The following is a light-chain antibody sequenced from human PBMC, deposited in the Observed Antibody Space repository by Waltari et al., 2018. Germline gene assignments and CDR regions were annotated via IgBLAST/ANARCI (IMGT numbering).Light chain of an antibody. CDR3: QQRSSWTPHT. J-gene: IGKJ2*01. CDR2: DAS. Sequence: EIVLTQSPATLSLSPGETATLSCRASQSVGTYSAWYQQKPGQAPRLLIYDASNRATGIPDRFRGSGSGTDFTLTISSLEPEDFALYYCQQRSSWTPHTFGQGARLEIK. CDR1: QSVGTY. V-gene: IGKV3-11*01.